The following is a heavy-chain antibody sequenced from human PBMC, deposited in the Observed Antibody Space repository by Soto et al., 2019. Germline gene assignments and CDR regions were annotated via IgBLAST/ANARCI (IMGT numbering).Heavy chain of an antibody. Sequence: SETLSLTCTVSGASIRSTDYYWSWIRQAPGKGLEWIGYVYYTGSTYYNPSLMSRLTISVDTSKNQFSLKLTSVTAAETAVYYCVRTAREGAVAPHWFDRWGQGTQVTVS. CDR3: VRTAREGAVAPHWFDR. CDR2: VYYTGST. CDR1: GASIRSTDYY. V-gene: IGHV4-30-4*01. D-gene: IGHD2-21*02. J-gene: IGHJ5*02.